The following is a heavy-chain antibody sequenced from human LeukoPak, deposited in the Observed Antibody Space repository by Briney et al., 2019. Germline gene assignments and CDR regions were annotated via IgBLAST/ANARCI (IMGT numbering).Heavy chain of an antibody. J-gene: IGHJ4*02. CDR1: GFTFSSYS. CDR2: IRSSTSYI. Sequence: GGSLRLSCEASGFTFSSYSKKWVRQAPGEGVGWVSSIRSSTSYIYYPDSVRRRFTISRDNAKNSLYLQMNSLRAEDAAVYYCARDQEWLLREGVTYYFDYWGQGPLVTVSS. V-gene: IGHV3-21*01. D-gene: IGHD6-19*01. CDR3: ARDQEWLLREGVTYYFDY.